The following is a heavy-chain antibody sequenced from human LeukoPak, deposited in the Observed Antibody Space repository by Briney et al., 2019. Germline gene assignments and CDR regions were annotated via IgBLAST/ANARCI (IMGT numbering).Heavy chain of an antibody. Sequence: HPGGPLRLSCAASGFTVSSNYMSWVRQPPGKGLEWIGEIYHTGSTNYNPSLKSRVTISVDKSKNQFSLKLSSVTAADTAVYYCARDKRAYYYGSGSAYYYYGMDVWGQGTTVTVSS. V-gene: IGHV4-4*02. J-gene: IGHJ6*02. CDR1: GFTVSSNY. CDR3: ARDKRAYYYGSGSAYYYYGMDV. CDR2: IYHTGST. D-gene: IGHD3-10*01.